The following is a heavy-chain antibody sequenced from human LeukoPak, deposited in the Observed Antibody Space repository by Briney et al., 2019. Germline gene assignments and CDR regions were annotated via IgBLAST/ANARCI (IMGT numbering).Heavy chain of an antibody. Sequence: SETLSLTCAVYGGSFSTYYWSWIRQPPGKGLEWIGEINHSGSTNYNPSLKSRVTILIDTSKNQFSLKLSSVTAADTAVYFCAGYYYGSGSYHNHPNFDYWGQGTLVTVSS. CDR2: INHSGST. CDR3: AGYYYGSGSYHNHPNFDY. J-gene: IGHJ4*02. CDR1: GGSFSTYY. D-gene: IGHD3-10*01. V-gene: IGHV4-34*01.